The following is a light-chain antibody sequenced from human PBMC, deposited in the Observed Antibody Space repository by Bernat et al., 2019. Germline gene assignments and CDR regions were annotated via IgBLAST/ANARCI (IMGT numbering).Light chain of an antibody. CDR3: NSRDSSGNHEV. CDR2: GKN. J-gene: IGLJ3*02. Sequence: SSELTQDPAVSVALGQTVRITCQGDSLRSYDASWFKQKPGQAPVLVIYGKNNRHSGIPDRFTGSSSGNTASLTIPGAQAEEEADYYCNSRDSSGNHEVFGVGTKLTVL. V-gene: IGLV3-19*01. CDR1: SLRSYD.